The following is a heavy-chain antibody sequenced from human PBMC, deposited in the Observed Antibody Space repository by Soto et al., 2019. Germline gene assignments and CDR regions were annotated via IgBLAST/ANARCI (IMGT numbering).Heavy chain of an antibody. CDR1: SVSNAW. CDR2: IKSKTDGGTT. J-gene: IGHJ3*02. CDR3: TTGLVKGRGAFDI. V-gene: IGHV3-15*07. D-gene: IGHD2-21*01. Sequence: SVSNAWLNLVRPAPGKGRERVGRIKSKTDGGTTDYAAPVKGIFTISRDDSKNTLYLQMNSLKTEDTAVYYCTTGLVKGRGAFDIWGQGSMGTVYS.